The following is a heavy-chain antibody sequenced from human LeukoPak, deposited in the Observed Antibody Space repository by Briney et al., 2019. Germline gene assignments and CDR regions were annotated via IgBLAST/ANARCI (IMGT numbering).Heavy chain of an antibody. D-gene: IGHD6-13*01. J-gene: IGHJ5*02. CDR3: ASLVGFQAWGSGWSNRWFDP. Sequence: GASVKVSCKASGYTFTGYYMHWVRQAPGQGLEWMGWINPNSGGSNYAQKFQGRVTMTRDTSISTAYMELSRLRSDDTAVYYCASLVGFQAWGSGWSNRWFDPWGQGTLVTVSS. CDR2: INPNSGGS. CDR1: GYTFTGYY. V-gene: IGHV1-2*02.